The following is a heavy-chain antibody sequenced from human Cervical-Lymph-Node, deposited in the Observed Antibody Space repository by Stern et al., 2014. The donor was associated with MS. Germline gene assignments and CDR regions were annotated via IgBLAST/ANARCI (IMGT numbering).Heavy chain of an antibody. CDR2: IIPVLNTA. J-gene: IGHJ4*02. CDR3: ASSLVASGH. Sequence: VQLVQSGAEVKKPRSSVKVSCKASGGTFSTHPITWVRQAPGQGLEWWGGIIPVLNTANYAQKFQCRITITADKSTGTTYMEISRLRSDDTAVYYCASSLVASGHWGQGTLVIVS. D-gene: IGHD2-8*02. CDR1: GGTFSTHP. V-gene: IGHV1-69*06.